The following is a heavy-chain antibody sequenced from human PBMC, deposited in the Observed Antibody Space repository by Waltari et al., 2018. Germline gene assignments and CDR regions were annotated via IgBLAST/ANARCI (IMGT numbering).Heavy chain of an antibody. D-gene: IGHD2-8*02. V-gene: IGHV2-26*01. J-gene: IGHJ4*02. Sequence: QVTLKESGPVLVKPTETLTLTCTVSGFSLSNARMGVSWIRQPPGKALEWLAHIFSNDEKSYSTSLKSRLAISKDTSKSQVVLTMTNMDPVDTATYYCARITPLRDWYWNYWGQGTLVTVSS. CDR1: GFSLSNARMG. CDR3: ARITPLRDWYWNY. CDR2: IFSNDEK.